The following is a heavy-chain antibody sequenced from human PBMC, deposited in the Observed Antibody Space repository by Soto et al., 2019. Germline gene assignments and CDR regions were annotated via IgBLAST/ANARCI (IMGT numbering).Heavy chain of an antibody. CDR3: AKDEGYCSGGSCYPSFDY. CDR1: GFTFSSYA. CDR2: ISGSGGST. J-gene: IGHJ4*02. D-gene: IGHD2-15*01. Sequence: GGSLRLSCAASGFTFSSYAMSWVRQAPGKGLEWVSAISGSGGSTYYADSVKGRFTISRDNSKNTLYLQMNSLRAEDTAVYYCAKDEGYCSGGSCYPSFDYWGQGTLVTVSS. V-gene: IGHV3-23*01.